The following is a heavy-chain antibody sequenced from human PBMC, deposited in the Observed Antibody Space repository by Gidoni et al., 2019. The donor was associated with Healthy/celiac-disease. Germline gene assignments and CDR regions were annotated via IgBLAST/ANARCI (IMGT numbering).Heavy chain of an antibody. CDR2: IISKAYGGTT. V-gene: IGHV3-49*05. CDR3: TRGGQGWLQLLPHAFDI. D-gene: IGHD5-12*01. Sequence: EVQLVESGGGLVTPGRSLRLSCTASGFTFGAYAMSWFRQAPGKGLGWGGFIISKAYGGTTEYAASVKGRFTISRDDYKSIAYLQMNSLKTEDTAVYYCTRGGQGWLQLLPHAFDIWGQGTMVTVSS. CDR1: GFTFGAYA. J-gene: IGHJ3*02.